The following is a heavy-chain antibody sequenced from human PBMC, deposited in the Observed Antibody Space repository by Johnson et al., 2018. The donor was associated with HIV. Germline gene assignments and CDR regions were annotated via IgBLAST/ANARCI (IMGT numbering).Heavy chain of an antibody. Sequence: QVQLVESGGGVVQPGRSLRLSCAASGFTFSTYAIHWVRQAPGKGLEWLALLSYDGINKYYADSVKGRFSISRDNSRNTLYLQMSSLRPEDTAVYFCARVGGRGYYLAAFDIWGQGTMVTVSA. CDR1: GFTFSTYA. CDR3: ARVGGRGYYLAAFDI. V-gene: IGHV3-30-3*01. CDR2: LSYDGINK. J-gene: IGHJ3*02. D-gene: IGHD5-12*01.